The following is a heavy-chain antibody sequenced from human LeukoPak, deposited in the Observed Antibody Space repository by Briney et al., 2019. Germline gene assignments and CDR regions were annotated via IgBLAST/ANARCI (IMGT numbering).Heavy chain of an antibody. J-gene: IGHJ4*02. D-gene: IGHD5-12*01. CDR3: ARRGYSGPPLDY. V-gene: IGHV1-18*01. CDR1: GYTFTGYG. CDR2: ISAYNGNT. Sequence: ASVKVSCKASGYTFTGYGISWVRQAPGQGLEWMGWISAYNGNTNYAQKLQGRVTMTTDTSTSTAYMELRSLRSDDTAAYYCARRGYSGPPLDYWGQGTLVTVSS.